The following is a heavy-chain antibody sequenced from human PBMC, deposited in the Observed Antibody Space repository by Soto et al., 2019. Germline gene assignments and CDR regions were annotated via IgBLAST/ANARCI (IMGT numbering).Heavy chain of an antibody. J-gene: IGHJ4*02. V-gene: IGHV2-5*02. CDR2: SYWDDDE. Sequence: QITLKESGPTLVKPTHTITRTCSFSGFSLTTDGVGVGWVRQPPGEALEWLSLSYWDDDERYSPSLKTRLTRTKDPYKNQVLSTMTNMDPVDTATYYCAHTRNRITEDAQVGDFDYWGQGILVTVS. CDR3: AHTRNRITEDAQVGDFDY. CDR1: GFSLTTDGVG. D-gene: IGHD1-20*01.